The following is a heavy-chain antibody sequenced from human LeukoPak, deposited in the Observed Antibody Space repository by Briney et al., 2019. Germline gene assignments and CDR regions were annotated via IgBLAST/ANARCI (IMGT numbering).Heavy chain of an antibody. CDR2: INDNGRT. J-gene: IGHJ6*03. CDR1: GGSFSGYF. Sequence: SETLSLTCAVYGGSFSGYFWTWIRQPPGKGLEWIGEINDNGRTNYNPSLKSRVTISVDTSKSQFSLKLRSVTAADTAVYHCARLKEYSTSSRVGGMDVWGKGATVIVSS. D-gene: IGHD6-6*01. CDR3: ARLKEYSTSSRVGGMDV. V-gene: IGHV4-34*01.